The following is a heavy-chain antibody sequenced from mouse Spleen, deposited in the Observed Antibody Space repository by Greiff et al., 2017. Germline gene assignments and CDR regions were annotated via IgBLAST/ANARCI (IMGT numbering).Heavy chain of an antibody. D-gene: IGHD1-1*01. CDR1: GYTFTDYN. J-gene: IGHJ1*01. Sequence: VQLKESGPELVKPGASVKMSCKASGYTFTDYNMPWVKQSHGKSLEWIGYINPNNGGTSYNQKFKGKATLTVNKSSSTAYMELRSLTSEDSAVYYCARGGIGSSYWYFDVWGAGTTVTVSS. V-gene: IGHV1-22*01. CDR3: ARGGIGSSYWYFDV. CDR2: INPNNGGT.